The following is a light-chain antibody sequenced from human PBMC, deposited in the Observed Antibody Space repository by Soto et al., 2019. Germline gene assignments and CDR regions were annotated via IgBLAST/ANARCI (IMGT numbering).Light chain of an antibody. V-gene: IGLV2-14*01. J-gene: IGLJ1*01. CDR3: NSYTSNNTHV. Sequence: QSALTQPASVSGSPGRSITISCTETSSDVGGYNYVSWYQQHPGKAPKLMIYDVNNRPSGVSNRFSGSKSGNTASLTISGLQAEDEADYYCNSYTSNNTHVFGTGTKLTVL. CDR1: SSDVGGYNY. CDR2: DVN.